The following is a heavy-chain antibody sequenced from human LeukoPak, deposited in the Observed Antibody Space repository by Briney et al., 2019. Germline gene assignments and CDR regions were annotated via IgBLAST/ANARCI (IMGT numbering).Heavy chain of an antibody. CDR3: ARENTYGYSYGMDV. V-gene: IGHV1-2*02. Sequence: ASVKVSCKASGYTFTRYYMHWVGQAPGQGLEWMGLINPNSGGTNYAQKFQGRVTMTRDTSISTVYMELSTLRSDDTAVYYCARENTYGYSYGMDVWGQGTTVTVSS. CDR2: INPNSGGT. CDR1: GYTFTRYY. J-gene: IGHJ6*02. D-gene: IGHD5-18*01.